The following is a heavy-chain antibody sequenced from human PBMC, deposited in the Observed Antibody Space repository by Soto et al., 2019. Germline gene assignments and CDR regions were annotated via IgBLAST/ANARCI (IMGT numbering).Heavy chain of an antibody. CDR3: GRDGVGATPLGWFDP. J-gene: IGHJ5*02. CDR2: INPRSGDT. V-gene: IGHV1-2*06. CDR1: GYTFIGYY. Sequence: QVQLVQSGAEVTKPGASVKVSCKASGYTFIGYYIHWVRQAPGQGLEWMVRINPRSGDTTYAQKFQGRLTMTRDTSISTAYMELSSLRSDDTAVYYCGRDGVGATPLGWFDPWGQGSLVTVSS. D-gene: IGHD1-26*01.